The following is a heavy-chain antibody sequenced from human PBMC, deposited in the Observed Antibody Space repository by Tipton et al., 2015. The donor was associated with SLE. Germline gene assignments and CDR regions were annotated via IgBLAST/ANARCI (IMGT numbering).Heavy chain of an antibody. CDR1: GGTFSSYA. D-gene: IGHD6-19*01. Sequence: QSGPEVKKPGSSVKVSCKASGGTFSSYAISWVRQAPGQGLEWMGGIIPIFGTANYAQKFQGRVTITADKSTSTAYMELSSLRSEATAVYYCARVGAQWLVPAFDIWGQGTMVTVSS. CDR2: IIPIFGTA. CDR3: ARVGAQWLVPAFDI. V-gene: IGHV1-69*06. J-gene: IGHJ3*02.